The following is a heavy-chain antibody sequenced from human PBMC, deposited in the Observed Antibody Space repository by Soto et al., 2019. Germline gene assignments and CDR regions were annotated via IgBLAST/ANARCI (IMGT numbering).Heavy chain of an antibody. Sequence: EVQLVESGGGLVQPGGSLRLSCAASGFIFTSYWMDWVRQAPGKGLEWVAMINQDGSEKYYVDSVKGRFTISRDNAKNSLYLEMASLRADDTAVYYCVTDYDAKGWGAYWGQGALVTVSS. CDR3: VTDYDAKGWGAY. J-gene: IGHJ4*02. D-gene: IGHD3-16*01. CDR2: INQDGSEK. CDR1: GFIFTSYW. V-gene: IGHV3-7*04.